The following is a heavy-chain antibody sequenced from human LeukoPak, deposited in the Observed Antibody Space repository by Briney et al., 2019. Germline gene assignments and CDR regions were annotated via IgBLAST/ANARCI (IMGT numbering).Heavy chain of an antibody. J-gene: IGHJ4*02. CDR1: VYTFTGYY. CDR3: ARSLFGSSGSYSY. Sequence: ASVKVSCKASVYTFTGYYMHWVRQAPGQGLEWMGWINPNSGGTNYAQKFQGRVTMTRDTSISTAYMDLTRLTSDDTAVYYCARSLFGSSGSYSYWGQGTLVTVSS. D-gene: IGHD1-26*01. V-gene: IGHV1-2*02. CDR2: INPNSGGT.